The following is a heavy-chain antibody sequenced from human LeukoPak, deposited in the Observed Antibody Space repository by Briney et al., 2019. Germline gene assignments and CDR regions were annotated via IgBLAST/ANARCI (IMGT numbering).Heavy chain of an antibody. CDR2: ISAYNGNT. D-gene: IGHD3-3*01. CDR1: GYTFTSYG. Sequence: ASVKVSCKASGYTFTSYGISWVRQAPGQGLEWMGWISAYNGNTIYAQKLQGRVTMTTDTSTSTAYMELRSLRSDDTAVYYCARDRKAYYDFWSGDDAFDIWGQGTMVTVSS. CDR3: ARDRKAYYDFWSGDDAFDI. J-gene: IGHJ3*02. V-gene: IGHV1-18*01.